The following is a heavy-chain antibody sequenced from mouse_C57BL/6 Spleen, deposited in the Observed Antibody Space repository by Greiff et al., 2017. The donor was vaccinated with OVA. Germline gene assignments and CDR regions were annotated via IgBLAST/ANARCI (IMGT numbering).Heavy chain of an antibody. Sequence: QVQLQQPGAELVKPGASVKLSCKASGYTFTSYWMHWVKQRPGQGLEWIGMIHPNSGSTNYNEKFKSKATLTVDKSSSTAYMQLSSLTSEDSAVYYCARMCSSGYVGAMDYWGQGTSVTVSS. V-gene: IGHV1-64*01. CDR3: ARMCSSGYVGAMDY. J-gene: IGHJ4*01. D-gene: IGHD3-2*02. CDR1: GYTFTSYW. CDR2: IHPNSGST.